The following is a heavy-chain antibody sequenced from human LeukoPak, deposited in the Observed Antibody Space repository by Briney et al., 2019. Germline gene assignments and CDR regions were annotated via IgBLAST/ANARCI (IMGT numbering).Heavy chain of an antibody. CDR1: GFTFSSYG. Sequence: PGGSLRLSCAASGFTFSSYGMHWVRQAPGKGLEWVAFIRYDGSNKYYADSVKGRFTISRDNSKNTLYLQMNSLRVEDTAVYYCAKDRVTMVRGVIITFDYWGQGTLVTVSS. CDR2: IRYDGSNK. J-gene: IGHJ4*02. CDR3: AKDRVTMVRGVIITFDY. D-gene: IGHD3-10*01. V-gene: IGHV3-30*02.